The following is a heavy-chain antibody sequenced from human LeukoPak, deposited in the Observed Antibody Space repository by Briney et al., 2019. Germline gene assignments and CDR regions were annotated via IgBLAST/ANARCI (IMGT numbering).Heavy chain of an antibody. CDR2: IYYSGST. V-gene: IGHV4-59*01. Sequence: PSETLPLTCTVSGGSISSDYWSWIRQPPGKGLEWIGYIYYSGSTNYNPSLKSRVTISVDTSKNQFSLKLSSVTAADTAVYYCARADTAMAEPFDYWGQGTLVTVSS. J-gene: IGHJ4*02. D-gene: IGHD5-18*01. CDR1: GGSISSDY. CDR3: ARADTAMAEPFDY.